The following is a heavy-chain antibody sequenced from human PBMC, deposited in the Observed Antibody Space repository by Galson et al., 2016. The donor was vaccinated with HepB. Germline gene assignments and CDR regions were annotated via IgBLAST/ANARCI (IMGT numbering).Heavy chain of an antibody. V-gene: IGHV4-59*01. CDR3: ARAPVYSSRWFGYYGMDV. D-gene: IGHD6-13*01. Sequence: SETLSLTCTVSGGSISSYYWSWIRQPPGKGLEWIGYIYYSGTTNYNPSLKSRVTISVDTSKNQFSLKVSSVTAADTAVYYCARAPVYSSRWFGYYGMDVWGKGTTGTVSS. CDR2: IYYSGTT. J-gene: IGHJ6*04. CDR1: GGSISSYY.